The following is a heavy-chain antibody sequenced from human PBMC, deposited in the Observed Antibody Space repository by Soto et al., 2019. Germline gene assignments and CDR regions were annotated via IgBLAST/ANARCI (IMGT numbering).Heavy chain of an antibody. V-gene: IGHV1-69*02. CDR2: IIPMLAIT. D-gene: IGHD6-13*01. CDR3: ALGSWSGETFEI. Sequence: QVQLVQSGAEVKKPGSSVKVSCKASGGTFNVYTIIWVRQAPGQGLEWMGRIIPMLAITNYAQRFQGRVTLTAATSTPPASMELSSLTSEDTAVYYCALGSWSGETFEIWGQGTVVTVSS. J-gene: IGHJ3*02. CDR1: GGTFNVYT.